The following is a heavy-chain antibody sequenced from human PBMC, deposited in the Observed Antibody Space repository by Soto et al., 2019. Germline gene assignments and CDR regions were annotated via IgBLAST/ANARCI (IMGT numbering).Heavy chain of an antibody. D-gene: IGHD3-3*01. V-gene: IGHV3-7*03. CDR3: ARDGIXIFGVVITRYYYYGMDV. CDR2: IKQDGSEK. Sequence: PGGSLRLSCAASGFTFSSYWMSWVRQAPGKGLEWVANIKQDGSEKYYVDSVKGRFTISRDNAKNSLYLQMNSLRAEDTAVYYCARDGIXIFGVVITRYYYYGMDVWGQGTTVTVSS. J-gene: IGHJ6*02. CDR1: GFTFSSYW.